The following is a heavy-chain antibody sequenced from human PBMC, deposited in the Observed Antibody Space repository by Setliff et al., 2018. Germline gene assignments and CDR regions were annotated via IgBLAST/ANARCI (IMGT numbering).Heavy chain of an antibody. CDR1: GYPFTSNS. Sequence: ASVKVSCKASGYPFTSNSMHWVRQAPGQRLEWMGWINAGNGYTKYSQKFQGRVTMTRDTSATTACMERSSLGSDDTAVYYCVREGVDRRSSTDYRYYMDVWGKGTTVTVSS. D-gene: IGHD5-12*01. CDR3: VREGVDRRSSTDYRYYMDV. J-gene: IGHJ6*03. V-gene: IGHV1-3*01. CDR2: INAGNGYT.